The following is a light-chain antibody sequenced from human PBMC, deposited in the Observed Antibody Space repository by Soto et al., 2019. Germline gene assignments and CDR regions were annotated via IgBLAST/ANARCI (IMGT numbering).Light chain of an antibody. V-gene: IGKV1-17*01. CDR1: QGIRND. J-gene: IGKJ1*01. CDR2: SSS. Sequence: DIHMTQSPSSLSASVGDRVTITCRASQGIRNDLGWYQQKPGKAPKRLIYSSSNLQSGVPSRLSGSGSGTELNLTISRLQPEDSATYYCLKHHSFPRTCGQGTKVDIK. CDR3: LKHHSFPRT.